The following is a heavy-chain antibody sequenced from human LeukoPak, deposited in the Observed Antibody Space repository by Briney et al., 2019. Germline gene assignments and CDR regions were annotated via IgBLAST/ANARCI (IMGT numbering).Heavy chain of an antibody. Sequence: GGSLRLSCAASGFTFNNYAMNWVRQAPGKGLEWVSAISESGDKTHYADSVKGRFTISRDNSQNTLYLQMNSLGAEDTAVYYCAKGSTTFDYWGQGTLVTVSS. V-gene: IGHV3-23*01. CDR1: GFTFNNYA. CDR2: ISESGDKT. J-gene: IGHJ4*02. CDR3: AKGSTTFDY. D-gene: IGHD2/OR15-2a*01.